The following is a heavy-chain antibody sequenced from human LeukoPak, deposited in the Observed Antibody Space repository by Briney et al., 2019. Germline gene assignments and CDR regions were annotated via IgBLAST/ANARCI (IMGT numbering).Heavy chain of an antibody. J-gene: IGHJ5*02. CDR2: IIPILGIA. V-gene: IGHV1-69*04. CDR3: ARDGDHSGSYVKIYNWFDP. CDR1: GGTFSSYA. D-gene: IGHD1-26*01. Sequence: SVKVSCKASGGTFSSYAISWVRQAPGQGLEWMGRIIPILGIANYAQKFQGRVTITADKSTSTAYMELSGLRSEDTAVYYCARDGDHSGSYVKIYNWFDPWGQGTLVTVSS.